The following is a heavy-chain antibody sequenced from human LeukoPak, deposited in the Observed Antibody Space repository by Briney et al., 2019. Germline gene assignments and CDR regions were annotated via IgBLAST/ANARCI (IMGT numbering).Heavy chain of an antibody. CDR2: ISSSSSYI. V-gene: IGHV3-21*01. CDR3: ASTAMANLAFDI. D-gene: IGHD5-24*01. CDR1: GFTFSSYS. J-gene: IGHJ3*02. Sequence: GGSLRLSCAASGFTFSSYSMNWVRQAPGKGLEWVSSISSSSSYIYYADSVKGRFTISRDNAKNSLYLQMNSLRAEDTAVYYRASTAMANLAFDIWGQGTMVTVSS.